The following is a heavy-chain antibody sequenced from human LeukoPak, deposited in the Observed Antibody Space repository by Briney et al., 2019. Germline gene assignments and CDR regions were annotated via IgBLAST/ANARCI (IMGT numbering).Heavy chain of an antibody. CDR3: ARGIYCSGGICYGSYYYYGMDV. V-gene: IGHV3-53*01. J-gene: IGHJ6*02. D-gene: IGHD2-15*01. CDR2: IYSGGST. Sequence: PGGSLRLSCAASGFSVSSNYMSWVRQASGKGLEWVSVIYSGGSTHYADSVKGRFTISRDNSKNTLYLQMNSLRAEDTAAYYCARGIYCSGGICYGSYYYYGMDVWGQGTTVTVSS. CDR1: GFSVSSNY.